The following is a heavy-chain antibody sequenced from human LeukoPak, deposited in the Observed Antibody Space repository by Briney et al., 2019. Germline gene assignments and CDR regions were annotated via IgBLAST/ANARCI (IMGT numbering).Heavy chain of an antibody. CDR3: AKDPIVVVPAAIGFDP. Sequence: GGSLRLSCAASGFTFSSYAMSWVRQAPGKGLEWVSAISGSGGSTYCADSVKGRFTISRDNSKNTLYLQMNSLRAEDTAVYYCAKDPIVVVPAAIGFDPWGQGTLVTVSS. CDR1: GFTFSSYA. CDR2: ISGSGGST. V-gene: IGHV3-23*01. J-gene: IGHJ5*02. D-gene: IGHD2-2*01.